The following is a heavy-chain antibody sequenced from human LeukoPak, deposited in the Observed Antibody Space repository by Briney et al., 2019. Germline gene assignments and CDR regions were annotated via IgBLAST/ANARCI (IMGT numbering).Heavy chain of an antibody. CDR1: GGSISSGDYY. CDR2: IYYSGST. D-gene: IGHD6-19*01. Sequence: SQTLSLTCTVSGGSISSGDYYWSWIRQHPGKGLEWIGYIYYSGSTYYNPSLKSRVTISVDTSKNQFSLKLSSVTAADTAVYYCARDHRSYSSGWYSPHAFDIWGQGTMVTVSS. V-gene: IGHV4-31*03. CDR3: ARDHRSYSSGWYSPHAFDI. J-gene: IGHJ3*02.